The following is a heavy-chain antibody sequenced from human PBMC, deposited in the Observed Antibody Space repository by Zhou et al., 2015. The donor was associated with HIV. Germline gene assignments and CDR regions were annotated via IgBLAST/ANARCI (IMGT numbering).Heavy chain of an antibody. CDR3: ARQGAYDSGDYYGAFDI. CDR2: IIPTFGTP. V-gene: IGHV1-69*06. J-gene: IGHJ3*02. Sequence: QVQLVQSGAEVKKPGSSVKVSCKASGGIFSTYPINWVRQAPGQGLEWMGGIIPTFGTPNYAQKFQGRVTITADKSTTTAYMDLSSLRSEDTAMYYCARQGAYDSGDYYGAFDIWGQGTMVTVSS. CDR1: GGIFSTYP. D-gene: IGHD3-22*01.